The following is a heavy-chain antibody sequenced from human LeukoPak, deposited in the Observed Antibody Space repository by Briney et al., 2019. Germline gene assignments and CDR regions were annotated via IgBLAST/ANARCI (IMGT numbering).Heavy chain of an antibody. CDR2: ISGSDNTT. Sequence: GGSLRLSCAASGFTFSSYAMSWVRQAPGKGLEWVSGISGSDNTTDYADSVKGRFTISRDNSKNTLYLQMNSLRAEDTAVYYCAKLYTSRWYNDYWGQGTLVTVSS. CDR1: GFTFSSYA. CDR3: AKLYTSRWYNDY. V-gene: IGHV3-23*01. J-gene: IGHJ4*02. D-gene: IGHD6-13*01.